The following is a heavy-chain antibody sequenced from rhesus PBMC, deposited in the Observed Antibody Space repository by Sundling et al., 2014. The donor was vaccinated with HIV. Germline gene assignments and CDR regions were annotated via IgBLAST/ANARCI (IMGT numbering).Heavy chain of an antibody. D-gene: IGHD2-39*02. CDR2: ISGSSGTT. Sequence: QVQLQESGPGLVKPSETLSLTCAVSGGSFSGYYWGWIRQPPGKGLEYIGYISGSSGTTNYNPSLKSRVTISTDTSNNQFSLNLNSVTAADTAVYYCAIRRAVVSSGGFDVWGPGVFVTVSS. J-gene: IGHJ5-1*01. CDR3: AIRRAVVSSGGFDV. V-gene: IGHV4-165*01. CDR1: GGSFSGYY.